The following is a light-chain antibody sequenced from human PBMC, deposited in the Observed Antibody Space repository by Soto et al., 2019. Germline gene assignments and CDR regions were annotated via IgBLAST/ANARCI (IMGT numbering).Light chain of an antibody. V-gene: IGKV3-15*01. CDR3: QHYYYWPPWT. CDR2: GVS. CDR1: QSVSRN. J-gene: IGKJ1*01. Sequence: EIVMTQSPATLSVSPGERVTLFCRASQSVSRNLAWHQQKPGQAPRLLIYGVSNRATGVPARFSGSGSETEFTLTISSLQSAEFAVYYCQHYYYWPPWTFGQGTKVEIK.